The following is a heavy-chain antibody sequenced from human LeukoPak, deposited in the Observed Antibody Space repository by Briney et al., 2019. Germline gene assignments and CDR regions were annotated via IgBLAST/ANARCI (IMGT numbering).Heavy chain of an antibody. CDR1: GFTFSSYG. CDR3: AKGELPFDY. D-gene: IGHD1-26*01. V-gene: IGHV3-30*18. Sequence: GRSLRLSRAASGFTFSSYGMHWVRQAPGKGLEWVAVISYDGSNKYYADSVKGRFTISRDNSKNTLYLQMNSLRAEDTAVYYCAKGELPFDYWGQGTLVTVSS. J-gene: IGHJ4*02. CDR2: ISYDGSNK.